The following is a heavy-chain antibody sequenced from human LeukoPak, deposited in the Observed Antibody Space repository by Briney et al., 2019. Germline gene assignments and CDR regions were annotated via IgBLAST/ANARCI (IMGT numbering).Heavy chain of an antibody. D-gene: IGHD3-10*01. CDR2: IYHSGGT. V-gene: IGHV4-38-2*01. Sequence: PSETLSLTCAVSGYSISSGYYWGWIRQPPGKGLEWIGSIYHSGGTYYNPSLKSRVTISVDTSKNQFSLKLSSVTAADTAVYYCARRRGCFDYWGQGTLVTVSS. J-gene: IGHJ4*02. CDR3: ARRRGCFDY. CDR1: GYSISSGYY.